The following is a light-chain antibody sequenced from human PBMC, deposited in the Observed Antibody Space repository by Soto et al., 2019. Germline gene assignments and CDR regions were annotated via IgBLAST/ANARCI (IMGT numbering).Light chain of an antibody. V-gene: IGLV4-69*01. Sequence: QPVLTQSPSASASLGASVKLTCTLSSGHSNYAIAWHQQQPEKGPRYLMELNRDGSHSKGDGIPNRFSGSSSGAERYLTISSLQAEDAADFYCQTWGTGIVIFGGGTKVTVL. CDR2: LNRDGSH. J-gene: IGLJ2*01. CDR1: SGHSNYA. CDR3: QTWGTGIVI.